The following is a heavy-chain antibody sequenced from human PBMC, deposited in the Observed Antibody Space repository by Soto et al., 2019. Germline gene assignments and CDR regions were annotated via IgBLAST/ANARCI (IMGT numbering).Heavy chain of an antibody. CDR2: LNPSDDST. Sequence: QVQLVQSGAEVKKPGASVKVSCKASGYRLINYYIHWVRQSPGQGLAWMGILNPSDDSTTYAQESQGRVHMTRDTSTSTVFMELSSLRSEDTAVYYCARGDDDLLTGQVNYFDYWCQGTLVTVSS. CDR1: GYRLINYY. J-gene: IGHJ4*02. V-gene: IGHV1-46*03. CDR3: ARGDDDLLTGQVNYFDY. D-gene: IGHD3-9*01.